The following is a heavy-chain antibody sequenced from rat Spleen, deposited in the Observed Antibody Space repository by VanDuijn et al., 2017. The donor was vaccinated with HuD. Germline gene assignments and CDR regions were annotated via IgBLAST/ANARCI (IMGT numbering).Heavy chain of an antibody. CDR1: GFTFSTFP. D-gene: IGHD1-2*01. CDR3: ARGDFSSPRGGY. Sequence: EVQVVESGGGLVQPGRSLKLSCAASGFTFSTFPMAWVRQAPKKGLEWVASITNTGGTTYYPDSVRGRFTISRDNAKSTLYLQMNSLQTEDTATYSCARGDFSSPRGGYWGQGVMVTVSS. V-gene: IGHV5-46*01. J-gene: IGHJ2*01. CDR2: ITNTGGTT.